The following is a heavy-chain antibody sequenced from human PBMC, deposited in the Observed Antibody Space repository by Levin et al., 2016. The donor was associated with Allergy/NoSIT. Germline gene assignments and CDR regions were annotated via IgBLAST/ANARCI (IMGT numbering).Heavy chain of an antibody. CDR2: IYYSGST. V-gene: IGHV4-59*01. J-gene: IGHJ6*02. D-gene: IGHD4-17*01. CDR3: ARGLYGDYVSHYYYYGMDV. Sequence: WIRQPPGKGLEWIGYIYYSGSTNYNPSLKSRVTISVDTSKNQFSLKLSSVTAADTAVYYCARGLYGDYVSHYYYYGMDVWGQGTTVTVSS.